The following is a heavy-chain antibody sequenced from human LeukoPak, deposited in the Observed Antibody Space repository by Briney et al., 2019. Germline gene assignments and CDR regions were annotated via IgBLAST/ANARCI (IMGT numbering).Heavy chain of an antibody. J-gene: IGHJ2*01. D-gene: IGHD4-17*01. CDR2: IYNSGST. Sequence: PSETLSLTCTVSGGSVSSGSYYWSWIRQPPGKGLEWIGHIYNSGSTNYNPSLKSRVTISVDTSKDQFSLNLNSVTAADTAVYYCARDVRGDYGDTDWYFDLWGRGTLVTVSS. CDR3: ARDVRGDYGDTDWYFDL. V-gene: IGHV4-61*01. CDR1: GGSVSSGSYY.